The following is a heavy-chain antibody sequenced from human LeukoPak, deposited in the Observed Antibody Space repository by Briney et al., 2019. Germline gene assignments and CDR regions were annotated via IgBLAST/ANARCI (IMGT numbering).Heavy chain of an antibody. V-gene: IGHV4-34*01. CDR3: ARGPTISETGYFDY. J-gene: IGHJ4*03. Sequence: SETLSLTCAVYGGSFTGYFWGWIRQSPGKGLELISEVNHRGDTNYNPSVKGRVTISVDTSKNQFSLKVTSLTAADTAVYYCARGPTISETGYFDYWGQGTLVTVSS. CDR2: VNHRGDT. D-gene: IGHD1-1*01. CDR1: GGSFTGYF.